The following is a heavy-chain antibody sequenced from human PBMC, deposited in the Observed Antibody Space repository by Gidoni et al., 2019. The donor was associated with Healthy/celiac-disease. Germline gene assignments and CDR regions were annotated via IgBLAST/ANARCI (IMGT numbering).Heavy chain of an antibody. Sequence: QVQLVESGGGVVEPGRSLRLSCAASGFTFSSYGMHWVRQAPGKGLEWVAVIWYDGSNKYYADSVKGRFTISRDNSKNTLYLQMNSLRAEDTAVYYCARSGSGSWGFDYWGQGTLVTVSS. CDR2: IWYDGSNK. V-gene: IGHV3-33*01. J-gene: IGHJ4*02. CDR3: ARSGSGSWGFDY. CDR1: GFTFSSYG. D-gene: IGHD3-10*01.